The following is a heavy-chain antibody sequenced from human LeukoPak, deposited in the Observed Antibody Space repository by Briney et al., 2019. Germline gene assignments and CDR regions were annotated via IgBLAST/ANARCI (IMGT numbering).Heavy chain of an antibody. CDR2: ISTSSIYI. D-gene: IGHD5-12*01. Sequence: GGSLRLSCAASGFTFSSYSMNWVRQAPGKGLEWVSFISTSSIYIYYADSVKGRFTISRDNAKNSLYLQMNSLRAEDMALYYCAKEFLRGYSGYAFDYWGQGTLVTVSS. V-gene: IGHV3-21*04. CDR1: GFTFSSYS. CDR3: AKEFLRGYSGYAFDY. J-gene: IGHJ4*02.